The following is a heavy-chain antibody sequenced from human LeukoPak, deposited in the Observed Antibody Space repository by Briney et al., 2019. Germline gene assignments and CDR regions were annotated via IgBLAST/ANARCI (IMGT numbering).Heavy chain of an antibody. CDR3: ARTGYSSTYRFTGDY. J-gene: IGHJ4*02. V-gene: IGHV1-2*02. CDR2: INPNSGGT. CDR1: GYTFTGYY. Sequence: AASVKVSCEASGYTFTGYYMHWVRQAPGQGLEWMGWINPNSGGTKYAQKFQGRVTMTRDTSISTAYMEPSRLRSDDTAVYYCARTGYSSTYRFTGDYWGQGALVTVSS. D-gene: IGHD6-13*01.